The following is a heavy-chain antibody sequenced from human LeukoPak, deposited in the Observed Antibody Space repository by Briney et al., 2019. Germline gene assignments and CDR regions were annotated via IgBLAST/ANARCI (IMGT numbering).Heavy chain of an antibody. CDR2: THHSGTT. V-gene: IGHV4-39*07. CDR3: ARPYYYDSRIDP. CDR1: GGSIRTSTYY. Sequence: SETLSLTCTVSGGSIRTSTYYWGWIRQPPGKGLEWIGETHHSGTTYYHPSLKSRLTISVDTSKNQFSLKLNSVTAADTAVYYCARPYYYDSRIDPWGQGILVTVSS. J-gene: IGHJ5*02. D-gene: IGHD3-22*01.